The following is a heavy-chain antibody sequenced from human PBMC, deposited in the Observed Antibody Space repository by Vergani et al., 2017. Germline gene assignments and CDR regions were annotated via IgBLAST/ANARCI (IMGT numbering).Heavy chain of an antibody. D-gene: IGHD3-22*01. J-gene: IGHJ4*02. CDR3: ARLGVCYDSSGAFDY. Sequence: EVQLVESGGGLVQPGGSLRLSCAASGFTFSSYEMNWVRQAPGKGLEWVSSISSSGSTIYYADAVKGRFTISRYNAKSSLYLQMNSLRAEDTAVYYCARLGVCYDSSGAFDYWGQGTLVTVSS. CDR2: ISSSGSTI. V-gene: IGHV3-48*03. CDR1: GFTFSSYE.